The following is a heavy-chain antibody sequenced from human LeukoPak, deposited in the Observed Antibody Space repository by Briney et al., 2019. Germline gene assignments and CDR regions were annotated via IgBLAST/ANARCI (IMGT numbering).Heavy chain of an antibody. CDR3: AKGSLIDKDIVVVVAAEFDY. V-gene: IGHV3-53*01. D-gene: IGHD2-15*01. CDR2: TYSGGST. Sequence: GGSLRLSCAVSGFIVSSNYMNWVRQAPGKGLEWVSITYSGGSTYYADSVKGRFTISRDNSKNTLYLQMNSLRAEDTAVYYCAKGSLIDKDIVVVVAAEFDYWGQGTLVTVSS. CDR1: GFIVSSNY. J-gene: IGHJ4*02.